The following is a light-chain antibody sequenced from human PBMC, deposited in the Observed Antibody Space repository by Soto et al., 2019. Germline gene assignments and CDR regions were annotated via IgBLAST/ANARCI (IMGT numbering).Light chain of an antibody. Sequence: QAVLTQPRSVSGSPGQSVTISCTGTTNYVSWFQQHPGKAPKLIIYDVNKRPSGVPGRFSGSKSGNTASLTISGLQAEDAADYYCAAWDDSLSGLVFGGGTKLTVL. V-gene: IGLV2-11*01. J-gene: IGLJ2*01. CDR3: AAWDDSLSGLV. CDR1: TNY. CDR2: DVN.